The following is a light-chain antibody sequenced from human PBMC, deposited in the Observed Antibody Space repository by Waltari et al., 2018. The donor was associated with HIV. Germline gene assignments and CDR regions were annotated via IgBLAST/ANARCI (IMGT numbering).Light chain of an antibody. J-gene: IGKJ2*03. CDR3: QQGNSNPYS. Sequence: DIQMSQSPSPLTASVGDRVTITCRASQGISSYLNWYQQKPGKAPKLLIYYANSLASGVPSRFSGSGSGTEFTLTISSLQPEDFATYYCQQGNSNPYSFGQGTKVEIK. CDR1: QGISSY. V-gene: IGKV1-39*01. CDR2: YAN.